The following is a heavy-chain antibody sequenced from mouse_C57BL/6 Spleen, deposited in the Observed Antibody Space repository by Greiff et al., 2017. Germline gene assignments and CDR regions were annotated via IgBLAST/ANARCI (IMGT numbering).Heavy chain of an antibody. D-gene: IGHD1-1*01. CDR3: ARTITTVVPGFTDY. CDR2: IHPNSGST. Sequence: QVQLQQPGAELVKPGASVKLSCKASGYTFTSYWMHWVKQRPGQGLEWIGMIHPNSGSTNYNEKFKSKATLTVDKSSSTAYMQLSSLTSEDSAVYYCARTITTVVPGFTDYWGQGTTLTVSS. V-gene: IGHV1-64*01. CDR1: GYTFTSYW. J-gene: IGHJ2*01.